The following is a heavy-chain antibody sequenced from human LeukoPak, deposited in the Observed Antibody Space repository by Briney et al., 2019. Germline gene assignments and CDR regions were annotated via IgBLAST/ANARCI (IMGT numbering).Heavy chain of an antibody. J-gene: IGHJ4*02. V-gene: IGHV1-18*01. D-gene: IGHD3-10*01. CDR2: ISAYNGNT. CDR1: GYTFTSYG. CDR3: ARFRAGVGEPYGDY. Sequence: EASVKVSCKASGYTFTSYGISWVRQAPGQGLEWMGWISAYNGNTNYAQKLQGRVTMTTDTSTGTAYMELRSLRSDDTAVYYCARFRAGVGEPYGDYWGQGTLVTVSS.